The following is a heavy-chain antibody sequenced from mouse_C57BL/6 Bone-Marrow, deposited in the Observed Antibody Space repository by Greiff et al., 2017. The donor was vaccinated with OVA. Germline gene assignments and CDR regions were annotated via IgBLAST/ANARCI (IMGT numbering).Heavy chain of an antibody. CDR2: ISSGGSYT. CDR1: GFTFSSYG. Sequence: EVMLVESGGDLVKPGGSLKLSCAASGFTFSSYGMSWVRQTPDKRLEWVATISSGGSYTYYPDSVKGRFTISRDNAKNTLYLQMSSLKSEDTAMYYCASPAYRAYWGQGTLVTVSA. J-gene: IGHJ3*01. V-gene: IGHV5-6*01. D-gene: IGHD2-10*01. CDR3: ASPAYRAY.